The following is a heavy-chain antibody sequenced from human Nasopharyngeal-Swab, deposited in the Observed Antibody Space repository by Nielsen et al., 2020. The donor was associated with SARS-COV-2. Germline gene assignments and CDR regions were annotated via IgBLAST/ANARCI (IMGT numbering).Heavy chain of an antibody. Sequence: GESLKISCAASGFTFSSYAMSWVRQAPGKGLEWVSYISSSSSTIYYADSVKGRFTISRDNAKNSLYLQMNSLRAEDTAVYYCARDRVPLYSGSYSLYYYYYMDVWGKGTTVTVSS. D-gene: IGHD1-26*01. V-gene: IGHV3-48*01. J-gene: IGHJ6*03. CDR3: ARDRVPLYSGSYSLYYYYYMDV. CDR1: GFTFSSYA. CDR2: ISSSSSTI.